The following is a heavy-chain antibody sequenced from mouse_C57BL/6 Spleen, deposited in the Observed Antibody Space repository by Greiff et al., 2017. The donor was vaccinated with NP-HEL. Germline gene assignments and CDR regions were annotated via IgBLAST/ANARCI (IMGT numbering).Heavy chain of an antibody. CDR2: ISSGSSTI. J-gene: IGHJ1*03. V-gene: IGHV5-17*01. CDR1: GFTFSDYG. Sequence: DVMLVESGGGLVKPGGSLKLSCAASGFTFSDYGMHWVRQAPEKGLEWVAYISSGSSTIYYADTVKGRFTISRDTAKNTLFLQMTSLRSEDTAIYYCARSNWYFDVWGTGTTVTVSS. CDR3: ARSNWYFDV.